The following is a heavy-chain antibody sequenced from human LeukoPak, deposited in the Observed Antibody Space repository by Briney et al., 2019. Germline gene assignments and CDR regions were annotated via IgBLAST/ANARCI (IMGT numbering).Heavy chain of an antibody. Sequence: GGSLRLSCAASGFTLSSHWMSWVRQAPGKGLEWVANIKKDGSEKYYVDAVKGRFTISRDNAKTSLYLQMNSLRAGDTAVYYCARDLSGIAGYTYGRGIDYWGQGTLVTVSS. CDR3: ARDLSGIAGYTYGRGIDY. D-gene: IGHD5-18*01. V-gene: IGHV3-7*01. CDR1: GFTLSSHW. CDR2: IKKDGSEK. J-gene: IGHJ4*02.